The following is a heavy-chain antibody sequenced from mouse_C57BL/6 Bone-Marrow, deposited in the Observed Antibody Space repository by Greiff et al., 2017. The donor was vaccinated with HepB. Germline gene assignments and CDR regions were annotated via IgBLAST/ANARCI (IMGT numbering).Heavy chain of an antibody. Sequence: EVQGVESGGGLVQPKGSLKLSCAASGFSFNTYAMNWVRQAPGKGLEWVARIRSKSNNYATYYADSVKDRFTISRDDSESMLYLQMNNLKTEDTAMYYCVRQGSNYGFAYWGQGTLVTVSA. D-gene: IGHD2-5*01. J-gene: IGHJ3*01. CDR3: VRQGSNYGFAY. CDR1: GFSFNTYA. CDR2: IRSKSNNYAT. V-gene: IGHV10-1*01.